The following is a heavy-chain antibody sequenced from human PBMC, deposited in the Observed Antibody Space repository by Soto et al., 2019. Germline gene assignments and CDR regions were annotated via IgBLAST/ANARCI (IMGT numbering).Heavy chain of an antibody. CDR1: GFTFSSYS. D-gene: IGHD3-16*01. V-gene: IGHV3-21*01. CDR2: ISSSSSYI. J-gene: IGHJ3*02. CDR3: AGTMITRDAFDI. Sequence: EVQLVESGGGLVKPGGSLRLSCAASGFTFSSYSMNWVRQAPGKGLEWVSSISSSSSYIYYADSVKGRFTISRDNAKNSLYLQMTSLRAEDTAVYYCAGTMITRDAFDIWGQGTMVTDS.